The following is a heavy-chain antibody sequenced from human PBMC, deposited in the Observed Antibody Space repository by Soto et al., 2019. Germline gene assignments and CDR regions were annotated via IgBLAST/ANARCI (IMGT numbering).Heavy chain of an antibody. D-gene: IGHD3-10*01. V-gene: IGHV4-30-2*01. CDR3: ARGQKTTYYYGSGSYGVAYYYYGMDV. Sequence: PSETLSLTCAVSGGSISSGGYSWSWIRQPPGKGLEWIGYIYHSGSTYYNPSLKSRVTISVDRSKNQFSLKLSSVTAADTAVYYCARGQKTTYYYGSGSYGVAYYYYGMDVWGQGTTVTV. J-gene: IGHJ6*02. CDR2: IYHSGST. CDR1: GGSISSGGYS.